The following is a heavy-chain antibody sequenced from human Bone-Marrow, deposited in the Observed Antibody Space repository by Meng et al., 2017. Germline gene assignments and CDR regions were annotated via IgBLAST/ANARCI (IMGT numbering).Heavy chain of an antibody. D-gene: IGHD6-19*01. CDR3: TIYTSGHI. V-gene: IGHV3-73*01. CDR1: GVTISGSA. Sequence: GASLKISCVASGVTISGSAIHWVRQASGKGLEWVGRIGSTRKHYATAYAASRRGKFTISRDDSKNTAYLQMNNLETADTAVYYCTIYTSGHIWGQGTTVTVSS. CDR2: IGSTRKHYAT. J-gene: IGHJ3*02.